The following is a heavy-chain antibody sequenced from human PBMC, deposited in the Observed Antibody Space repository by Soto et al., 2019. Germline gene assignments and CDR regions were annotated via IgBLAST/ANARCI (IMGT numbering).Heavy chain of an antibody. CDR2: IYYSGST. D-gene: IGHD3-22*01. V-gene: IGHV4-39*01. CDR1: GGSISSSSYY. J-gene: IGHJ4*02. CDR3: ARGDYYDSSGLAQVDY. Sequence: QLQLQESGPGLVKPSETLSLTCTVSGGSISSSSYYWGWIRQPPGKGLEWIGSIYYSGSTYYNPSLKSRVTISVDTSKNQFSLKLSSVTAADTAVYYCARGDYYDSSGLAQVDYWGQRTLVTVSS.